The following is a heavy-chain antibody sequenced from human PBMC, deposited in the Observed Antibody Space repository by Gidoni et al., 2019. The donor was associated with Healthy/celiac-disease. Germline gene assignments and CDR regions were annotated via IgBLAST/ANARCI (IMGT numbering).Heavy chain of an antibody. Sequence: VQLVQSGAEVKKPGSSVKVSCKASGGTFSSYAISWVRQAPGQGLECMGGLIPIFGTANYARNFQGRFTITADESTSTAYMALSSLRSEDTAVYYCRWEVVTADRYYFDYWGQGTLVTVSS. CDR2: LIPIFGTA. J-gene: IGHJ4*02. CDR1: GGTFSSYA. V-gene: IGHV1-69*01. CDR3: RWEVVTADRYYFDY. D-gene: IGHD2-21*02.